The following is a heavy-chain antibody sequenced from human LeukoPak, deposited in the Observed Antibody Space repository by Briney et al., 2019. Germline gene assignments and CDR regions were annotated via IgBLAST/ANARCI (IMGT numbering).Heavy chain of an antibody. CDR1: GGSISSYY. CDR3: ARGIVLLDAFDI. CDR2: IYYSGST. D-gene: IGHD3-16*01. Sequence: SETLSLTCTVSGGSISSYYWSWIRQPPGKGLEWIGYIYYSGSTNYNPSLKSRVTISVDTSKNQFSLKLSSVTVADTAVYFCARGIVLLDAFDIWGQGILVTVSS. J-gene: IGHJ4*02. V-gene: IGHV4-59*08.